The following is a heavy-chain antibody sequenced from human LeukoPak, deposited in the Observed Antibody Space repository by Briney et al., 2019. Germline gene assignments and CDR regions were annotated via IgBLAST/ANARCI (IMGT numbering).Heavy chain of an antibody. D-gene: IGHD5-24*01. V-gene: IGHV1-58*02. CDR2: IVVGSGNT. J-gene: IGHJ4*02. CDR3: AAREMAVSYYFDY. CDR1: GFTFTSSA. Sequence: SVKGSCKASGFTFTSSAMQWVRQARGQRLEWIGWIVVGSGNTNYALKFQERVTITRDMSTSTVYMELSSLRSEDTAVYYCAAREMAVSYYFDYWGQGTLVTVSS.